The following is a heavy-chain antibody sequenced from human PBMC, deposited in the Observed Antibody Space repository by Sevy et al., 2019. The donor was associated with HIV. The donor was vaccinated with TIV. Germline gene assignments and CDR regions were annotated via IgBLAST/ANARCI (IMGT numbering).Heavy chain of an antibody. CDR2: INPNSGGT. V-gene: IGHV1-2*06. CDR3: ASVGDGSGIPDTPSSYYYYYGIDV. Sequence: ASVKVSCKAYGYTFTGYYMHWVRQAPGQGLEWMGRINPNSGGTNNAQKFQGRVTMTRDTSISTAYMELSRLRSDETAVYYCASVGDGSGIPDTPSSYYYYYGIDVWGQGTTVTVSS. J-gene: IGHJ6*02. CDR1: GYTFTGYY. D-gene: IGHD3-10*01.